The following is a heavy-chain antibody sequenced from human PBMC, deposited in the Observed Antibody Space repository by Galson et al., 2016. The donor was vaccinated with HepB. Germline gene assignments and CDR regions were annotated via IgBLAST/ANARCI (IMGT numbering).Heavy chain of an antibody. D-gene: IGHD2-15*01. CDR2: IIPIFDTA. J-gene: IGHJ4*02. CDR3: ARGRCQGNRSGGSCYSGDN. Sequence: SVKVSCKASGGTFRTCAISWVRQAPGQGLEWMGGIIPIFDTANYAQKFQDRVTITADDSTSTVYMELSSLRSEDTAFYYCARGRCQGNRSGGSCYSGDNWGQGTLITVSS. V-gene: IGHV1-69*13. CDR1: GGTFRTCA.